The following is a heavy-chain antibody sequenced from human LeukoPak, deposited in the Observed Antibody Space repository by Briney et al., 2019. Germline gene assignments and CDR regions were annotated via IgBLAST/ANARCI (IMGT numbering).Heavy chain of an antibody. Sequence: GESPKTLCRGSGYSLTNYLIAWVRQMPGKGLEWMGIIYPGDSDTRYSPSFQGQVTISADKSISTAYLLWSSLKASDTAMYYCARCGRAVSGLSDHTLDYWGQGTLVTVSS. D-gene: IGHD6-19*01. CDR2: IYPGDSDT. CDR1: GYSLTNYL. J-gene: IGHJ4*02. V-gene: IGHV5-51*01. CDR3: ARCGRAVSGLSDHTLDY.